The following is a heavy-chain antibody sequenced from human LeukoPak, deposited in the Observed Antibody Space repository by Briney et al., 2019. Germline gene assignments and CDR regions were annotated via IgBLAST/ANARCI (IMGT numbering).Heavy chain of an antibody. Sequence: PSETLSLTCTVSGDSINSYYWSWIRQPPGKGLEWIGYISYSGSTNYNPSLESRVTISGDTSKNQFSLKLSSVTAADTAFYYCARQSRGTTARLFDYWGQGTLVTVSS. CDR2: ISYSGST. CDR1: GDSINSYY. V-gene: IGHV4-59*08. D-gene: IGHD6-6*01. J-gene: IGHJ4*02. CDR3: ARQSRGTTARLFDY.